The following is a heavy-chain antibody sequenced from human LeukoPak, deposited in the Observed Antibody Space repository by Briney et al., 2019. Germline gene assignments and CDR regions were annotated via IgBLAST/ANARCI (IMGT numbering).Heavy chain of an antibody. D-gene: IGHD3-22*01. Sequence: ASVKVSCKASGYTFTSYGISWVRQAPGQGLEWMGWISAYNGNTNYAQKLQGRVTMTTDTSTSTAYMELRSQRSDDTAVYYCARDTYYYDSSGYSLTDDYWGQGTLVTVSS. CDR1: GYTFTSYG. J-gene: IGHJ4*02. CDR2: ISAYNGNT. V-gene: IGHV1-18*01. CDR3: ARDTYYYDSSGYSLTDDY.